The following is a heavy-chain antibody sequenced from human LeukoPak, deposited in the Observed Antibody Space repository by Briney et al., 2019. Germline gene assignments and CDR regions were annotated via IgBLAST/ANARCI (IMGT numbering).Heavy chain of an antibody. V-gene: IGHV1-2*06. J-gene: IGHJ4*02. D-gene: IGHD3-22*01. CDR1: GGTFSSYA. CDR2: INPNSGGT. Sequence: ASVKVSRKASGGTFSSYAISWVRQAPGQGLEWMGRINPNSGGTNYAQKFQVRGTMTRDTSISTAYMELSRLRSDDTAVYYCARDRDYYDSRGYYSASRGPGNLVTVSS. CDR3: ARDRDYYDSRGYYSAS.